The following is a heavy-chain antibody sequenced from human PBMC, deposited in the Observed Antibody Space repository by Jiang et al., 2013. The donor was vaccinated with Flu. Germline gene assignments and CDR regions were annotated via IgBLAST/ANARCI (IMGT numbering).Heavy chain of an antibody. Sequence: VQLVESGGGLVKPGGSLTLSCAASGFTLSEYYMSWIRQAPGKGLEWLSYISTTGSTIFYADSVRGRFTILRDTAKKSLYLQMNSLRAEDTGVYYCARDAPFSGRADYWGQGTLVTVSS. D-gene: IGHD6-19*01. J-gene: IGHJ4*02. CDR2: ISTTGSTI. CDR3: ARDAPFSGRADY. CDR1: GFTLSEYY. V-gene: IGHV3-11*04.